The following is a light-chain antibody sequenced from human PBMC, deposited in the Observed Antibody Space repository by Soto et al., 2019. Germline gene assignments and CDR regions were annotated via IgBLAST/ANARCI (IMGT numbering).Light chain of an antibody. CDR3: QQSFRSAYT. J-gene: IGKJ2*01. Sequence: IQMTQSPSSLSAFVGDRVTVTCRASQSINIYLNWYQQRPGKAPTLLIYGASSLQSGVASRFSGGGSRTDFTLIISSLQPEDFATYYCQQSFRSAYTFGQGTKLEIK. CDR1: QSINIY. V-gene: IGKV1-39*01. CDR2: GAS.